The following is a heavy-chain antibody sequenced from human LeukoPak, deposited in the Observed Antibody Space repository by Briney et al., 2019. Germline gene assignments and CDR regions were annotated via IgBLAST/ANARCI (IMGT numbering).Heavy chain of an antibody. Sequence: GGSLRLSCAASGFTFSSYGMSWVRQAPGKGLEWVSSISSSSSYIYYADSVKGRFTISRDNAKNSLYLQMNSLRAEDTAVYYCARGYSSGPLFDYWGQGTLVIVSS. D-gene: IGHD3-22*01. J-gene: IGHJ4*02. V-gene: IGHV3-21*01. CDR2: ISSSSSYI. CDR1: GFTFSSYG. CDR3: ARGYSSGPLFDY.